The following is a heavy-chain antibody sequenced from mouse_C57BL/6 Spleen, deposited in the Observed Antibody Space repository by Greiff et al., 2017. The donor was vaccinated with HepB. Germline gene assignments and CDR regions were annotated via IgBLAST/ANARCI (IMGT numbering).Heavy chain of an antibody. CDR3: ARHDVGAY. CDR2: IYPSDSET. D-gene: IGHD2-12*01. Sequence: QVHVQQSGAELVRPGSSVKLSCKASGYTFTSYWMDWVKQRPGQGLEWIGNIYPSDSETHYNQKFKDKATLTVDKSSSTAYMQLSSLTSEDSAVYYCARHDVGAYWGQGTLVTVSA. V-gene: IGHV1-61*01. CDR1: GYTFTSYW. J-gene: IGHJ3*01.